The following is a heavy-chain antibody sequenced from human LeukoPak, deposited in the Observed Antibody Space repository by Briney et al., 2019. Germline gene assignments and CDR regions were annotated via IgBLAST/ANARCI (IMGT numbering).Heavy chain of an antibody. CDR1: GYTFTSYG. D-gene: IGHD2-2*01. J-gene: IGHJ5*02. CDR3: ARHSTSLNWFDP. CDR2: MNPNSGNT. V-gene: IGHV1-8*01. Sequence: ASVKVSCNASGYTFTSYGINWVRQATGQGLEWMGWMNPNSGNTGYAQKFQGRVTMTRNTSISTAYMELSSLRSEDTAVYYCARHSTSLNWFDPWGQGTLVTVSS.